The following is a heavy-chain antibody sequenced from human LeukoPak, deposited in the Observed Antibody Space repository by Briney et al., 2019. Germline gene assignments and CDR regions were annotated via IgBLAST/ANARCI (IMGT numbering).Heavy chain of an antibody. CDR1: GASFSSYY. J-gene: IGHJ6*03. V-gene: IGHV4-59*01. Sequence: TSETLSLTCTVSGASFSSYYWSWLRQPPGKGLEWIAYIFYNGNTKYNPSLKSRVTISVDTSKTQFSLKVTPVTAADTAVYYCARAPRDRGYCGATSCFEYMDVWGRGTTVTISS. CDR2: IFYNGNT. CDR3: ARAPRDRGYCGATSCFEYMDV. D-gene: IGHD2-2*01.